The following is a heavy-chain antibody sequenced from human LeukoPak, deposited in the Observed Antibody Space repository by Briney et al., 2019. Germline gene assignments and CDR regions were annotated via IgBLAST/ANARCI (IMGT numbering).Heavy chain of an antibody. Sequence: GGSLRLSCAASGFSFTTYWMGWVRQAPGKGLEWVANIKPDGTKKSYADFVEGRFTISRDNAKNLLYLQMRSLRAEDTAVYYYANSPMILDGHYWGHGTLVTVSS. J-gene: IGHJ4*01. CDR2: IKPDGTKK. CDR3: ANSPMILDGHY. V-gene: IGHV3-7*01. D-gene: IGHD3-22*01. CDR1: GFSFTTYW.